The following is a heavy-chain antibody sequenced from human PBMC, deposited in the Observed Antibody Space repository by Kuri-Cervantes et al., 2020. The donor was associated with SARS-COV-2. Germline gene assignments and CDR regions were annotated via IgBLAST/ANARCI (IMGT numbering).Heavy chain of an antibody. Sequence: SVKVTCKASGGTFSSYAITWGRQAPGQGLEWMGGIIPVFGTANYAQKFQGRVTITADESTNTAYMELSSLRSGDTAVYYCATSNCSSTRCFARGSWFDPWGQGTLVTVSS. D-gene: IGHD2-2*01. J-gene: IGHJ5*01. CDR3: ATSNCSSTRCFARGSWFDP. V-gene: IGHV1-69*13. CDR2: IIPVFGTA. CDR1: GGTFSSYA.